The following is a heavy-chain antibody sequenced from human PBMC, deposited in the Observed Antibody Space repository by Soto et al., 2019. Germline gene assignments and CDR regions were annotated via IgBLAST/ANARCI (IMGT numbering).Heavy chain of an antibody. CDR1: GYSFTSYW. D-gene: IGHD6-13*01. J-gene: IGHJ5*02. V-gene: IGHV5-10-1*01. Sequence: GESLKISCKGSGYSFTSYWISWVRQMPGKGLEWLGRIDPSDSYTNYSPSFQGHVTISADKSISTAYLQWSSLKASDTAMYYCARHGIAAAGTKWFDPWGQGTLVTVS. CDR3: ARHGIAAAGTKWFDP. CDR2: IDPSDSYT.